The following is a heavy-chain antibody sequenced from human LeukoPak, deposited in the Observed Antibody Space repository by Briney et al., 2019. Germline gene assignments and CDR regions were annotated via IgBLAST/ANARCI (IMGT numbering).Heavy chain of an antibody. J-gene: IGHJ4*02. CDR2: ISGSGGST. V-gene: IGHV3-23*01. D-gene: IGHD2-15*01. CDR1: GFTFSSYA. CDR3: AKDGVVVVAANY. Sequence: PGGSLRLSCAASGFTFSSYAMSWVHQAPGKGLEWVSAISGSGGSTYYADSVKGRFTISRDNSKNTLYLQMNSLRAEDTAVYYCAKDGVVVVAANYWGQGTLVTVSS.